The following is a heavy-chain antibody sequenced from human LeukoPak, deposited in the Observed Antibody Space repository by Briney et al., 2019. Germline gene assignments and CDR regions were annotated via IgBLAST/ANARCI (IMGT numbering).Heavy chain of an antibody. CDR3: VRRLRLDY. CDR2: ISAGSGVTI. J-gene: IGHJ4*02. V-gene: IGHV3-48*03. CDR1: GVTFSDYE. D-gene: IGHD4-17*01. Sequence: GGSLRLSCIVSGVTFSDYEMNWVRQAPGKGLEWVAYISAGSGVTIDFAESLRGRFMISRDNAKNSMSLQMNSLRAEDTGLYYCVRRLRLDYWGRGTLVTVSS.